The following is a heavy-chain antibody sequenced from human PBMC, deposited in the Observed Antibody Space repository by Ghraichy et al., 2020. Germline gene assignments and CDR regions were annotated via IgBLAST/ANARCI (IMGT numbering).Heavy chain of an antibody. J-gene: IGHJ3*01. Sequence: GGSLRLSCVASGLTFSSYRMSWVRQAPGKGPEWVSFIDSSSSYIYYADSVKGRFTVSRDNTKNSLYLQMNSLRVEDTAMYYCAKDPGYCSGDRCFPDAFDVWGQGTMVTVSS. V-gene: IGHV3-21*01. CDR3: AKDPGYCSGDRCFPDAFDV. D-gene: IGHD2-15*01. CDR1: GLTFSSYR. CDR2: IDSSSSYI.